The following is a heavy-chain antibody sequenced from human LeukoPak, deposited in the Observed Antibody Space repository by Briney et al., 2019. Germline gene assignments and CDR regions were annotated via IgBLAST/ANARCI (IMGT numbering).Heavy chain of an antibody. Sequence: SVKVSCKASGGTFSSYAISWVRQAPGQGLEWMGGIIPIFGTANYAQKFQGRVTITTVESTSTAYMELSSLRSEDTAVYYCARDLGDFWSGYYIGYWGQGTLVTVSS. D-gene: IGHD3-3*01. CDR2: IIPIFGTA. V-gene: IGHV1-69*05. CDR1: GGTFSSYA. J-gene: IGHJ4*02. CDR3: ARDLGDFWSGYYIGY.